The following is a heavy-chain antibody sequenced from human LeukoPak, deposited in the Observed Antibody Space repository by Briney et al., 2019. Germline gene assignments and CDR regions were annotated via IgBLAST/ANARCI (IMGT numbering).Heavy chain of an antibody. CDR1: GGSISSYY. J-gene: IGHJ4*02. CDR2: IYTSGST. Sequence: SETLSLTCTVSGGSISSYYWSWIRQPAGKGLEWIGRIYTSGSTNYNPSLKSRVTISVDTSKNQFSLKLSSVTAADTAVYYCARGQTYYYDSSGYYFDYWGQGTLVTVSS. CDR3: ARGQTYYYDSSGYYFDY. D-gene: IGHD3-22*01. V-gene: IGHV4-4*07.